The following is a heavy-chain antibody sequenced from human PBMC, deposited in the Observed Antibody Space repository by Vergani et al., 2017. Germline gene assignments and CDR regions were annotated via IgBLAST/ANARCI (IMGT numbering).Heavy chain of an antibody. J-gene: IGHJ6*02. CDR3: AKDVGYGLDV. CDR1: GFTFSSYS. V-gene: IGHV3-30*02. Sequence: VQLLESGGGLVQPGGSLRLSCAASGFTFSSYSMNWVRQAPGKVLEWVAFIRYDGNNKYYADSVKGRFSISRDNSRNTLYLQMNSLRPEDTAVYYCAKDVGYGLDVWGQGTTVTVSS. CDR2: IRYDGNNK.